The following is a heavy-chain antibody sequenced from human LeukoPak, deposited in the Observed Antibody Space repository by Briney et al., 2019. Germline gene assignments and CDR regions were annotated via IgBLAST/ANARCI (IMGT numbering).Heavy chain of an antibody. Sequence: GGSLRLSCTASGFTFGDYAMSWVRQAPGKGLEWVGFIRSKAYGGTTEYAVSVKGRFTISRDDSKSIAYLQMNSLKTEDTAVYYCTRSYSYGYYFDYWGQGTLVTVSS. CDR1: GFTFGDYA. CDR3: TRSYSYGYYFDY. J-gene: IGHJ4*02. D-gene: IGHD5-18*01. V-gene: IGHV3-49*04. CDR2: IRSKAYGGTT.